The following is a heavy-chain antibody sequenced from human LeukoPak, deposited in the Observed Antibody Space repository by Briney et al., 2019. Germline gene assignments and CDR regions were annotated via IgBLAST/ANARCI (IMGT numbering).Heavy chain of an antibody. CDR2: INSHGSET. V-gene: IGHV3-74*01. Sequence: GGSLRLSCAASGFTFSDHWMHWVRQAPGKGLVWVSRINSHGSETNYADSVKGRFTVSRDNAKNTLYLQMNSLRAEDTAVYYCARIEDYYNSGGYFRYFDLWGRGTLVTVSS. D-gene: IGHD3-10*01. CDR1: GFTFSDHW. CDR3: ARIEDYYNSGGYFRYFDL. J-gene: IGHJ2*01.